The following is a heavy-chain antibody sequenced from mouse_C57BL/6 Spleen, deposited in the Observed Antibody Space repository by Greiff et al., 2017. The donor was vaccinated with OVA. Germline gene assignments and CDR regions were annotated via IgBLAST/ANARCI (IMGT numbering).Heavy chain of an antibody. Sequence: QVQLQQPGAELVRPGTSVKLSCKASGYTFTSYWMHWVKQRPGQGLEWIGVIDPSDSYTNYNQKFKGKATLTVDTSSSTAYMQLSSLTSEDSAVYYCARSIYSGVAYWGQGTLVTVSA. CDR3: ARSIYSGVAY. V-gene: IGHV1-59*01. D-gene: IGHD2-13*01. J-gene: IGHJ3*01. CDR1: GYTFTSYW. CDR2: IDPSDSYT.